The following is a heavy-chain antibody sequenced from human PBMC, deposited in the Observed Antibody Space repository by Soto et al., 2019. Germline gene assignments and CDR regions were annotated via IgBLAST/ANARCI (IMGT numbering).Heavy chain of an antibody. CDR3: ATSLVTYSSSWPPFRQV. Sequence: PGGSLRLSCAASGFTFSSYSMNWVRQAPGKGLEWVSSISSSSSYIYYADSVKGRFTISRDNAKNSLYLQMNSLRAEDTAVYYCATSLVTYSSSWPPFRQVWGQGTLVTVSS. J-gene: IGHJ4*02. D-gene: IGHD6-13*01. CDR1: GFTFSSYS. CDR2: ISSSSSYI. V-gene: IGHV3-21*01.